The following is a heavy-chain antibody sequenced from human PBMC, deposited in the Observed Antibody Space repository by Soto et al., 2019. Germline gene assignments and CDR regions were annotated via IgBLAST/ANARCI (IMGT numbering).Heavy chain of an antibody. CDR1: GGSISSYY. D-gene: IGHD2-15*01. CDR3: ARASVGPPGGGSWIMPFDF. J-gene: IGHJ4*02. Sequence: SETLSLTCTVSGGSISSYYWSWIRQPAGKGLEWIRRIYAGGSTNYNPSLKSRVTMSVDTSKNQFSLRLTSVTATDTAVYYCARASVGPPGGGSWIMPFDFWGQGTLVTVSS. CDR2: IYAGGST. V-gene: IGHV4-4*07.